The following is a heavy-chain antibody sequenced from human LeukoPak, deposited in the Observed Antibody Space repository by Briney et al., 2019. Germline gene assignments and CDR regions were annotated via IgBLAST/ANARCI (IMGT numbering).Heavy chain of an antibody. J-gene: IGHJ4*02. CDR3: AKEGQQLGYGYY. CDR2: ISYDGSIK. Sequence: GGSLRLSCAASGFTFSSYATHWVRQAPGKGLEWVAVISYDGSIKYYADSVKGRFTISRDNSKNTLYLQMNSLRAEDTAVYYCAKEGQQLGYGYYWGQGTLVTVSS. D-gene: IGHD6-13*01. CDR1: GFTFSSYA. V-gene: IGHV3-30-3*01.